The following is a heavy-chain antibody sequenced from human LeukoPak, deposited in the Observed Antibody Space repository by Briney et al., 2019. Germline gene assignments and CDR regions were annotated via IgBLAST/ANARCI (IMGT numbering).Heavy chain of an antibody. V-gene: IGHV3-23*01. CDR1: GFSFSSYA. J-gene: IGHJ3*02. CDR2: ITGSGGST. CDR3: ARAKRNGFDI. Sequence: GGSLRLSCAASGFSFSSYAMSWVRQAPGKGLEWVSAITGSGGSTYYADSVKGRFTISRDNAKNSLYLQMNSLRAEDTAVYYCARAKRNGFDIWGQGTMVTVSS.